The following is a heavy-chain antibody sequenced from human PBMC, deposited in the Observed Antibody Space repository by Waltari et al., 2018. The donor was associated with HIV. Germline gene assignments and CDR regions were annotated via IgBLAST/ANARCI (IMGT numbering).Heavy chain of an antibody. CDR3: ARVSRKQLVRGWFDP. J-gene: IGHJ5*02. D-gene: IGHD6-6*01. CDR2: IIPIFGTA. V-gene: IGHV1-69*01. CDR1: GDTFSSYA. Sequence: QVQLVQSGAEVKKHGSSVIVSCKASGDTFSSYAISWVRPALGQGLEWRGGIIPIFGTANYAQKFQGRVTITADESTSTAYMELSSLRSEDTAVYYCARVSRKQLVRGWFDPWGQGTLVTVSS.